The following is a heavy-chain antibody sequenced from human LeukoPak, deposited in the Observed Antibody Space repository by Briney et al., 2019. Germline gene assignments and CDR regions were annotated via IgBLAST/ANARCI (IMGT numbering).Heavy chain of an antibody. V-gene: IGHV4-39*01. CDR3: ARHWWELLPLDY. CDR2: IYYSGST. D-gene: IGHD1-26*01. Sequence: PSETLSLTCTVSGGSISSSSYYWGWIRQPPGKGLEWIGSIYYSGSTYYNPSLKSRVTISVDTSKNQFSLKLSSVTAADMAVYYCARHWWELLPLDYWGQGTLVTVSS. J-gene: IGHJ4*02. CDR1: GGSISSSSYY.